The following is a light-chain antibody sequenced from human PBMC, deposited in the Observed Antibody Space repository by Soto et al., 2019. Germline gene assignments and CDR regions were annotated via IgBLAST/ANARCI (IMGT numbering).Light chain of an antibody. Sequence: EIVMTQSPATLSASPGERATLSCRASQSVRNYLAWYQQKPGQAPRLLIYDASNRATGIPARFSGTGSGTDFTLTISSLEPEDFAIYYCQQRSKMPLTFGHGTKVDIK. CDR3: QQRSKMPLT. CDR2: DAS. CDR1: QSVRNY. V-gene: IGKV3-11*01. J-gene: IGKJ1*01.